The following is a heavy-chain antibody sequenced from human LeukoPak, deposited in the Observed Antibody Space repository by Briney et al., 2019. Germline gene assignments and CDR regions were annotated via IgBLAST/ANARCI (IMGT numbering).Heavy chain of an antibody. D-gene: IGHD6-6*01. CDR2: IYYSGST. CDR1: GGSISSYY. CDR3: ARDRPPTR. J-gene: IGHJ4*02. Sequence: SETLSLTCTVSGGSISSYYWSWIRQPPGKGLEWIGYIYYSGSTNYNPSLKSRVTISVDTSKNQFSLKLSSVTAADTAVYYCARDRPPTRWGQGTLVTVSS. V-gene: IGHV4-59*01.